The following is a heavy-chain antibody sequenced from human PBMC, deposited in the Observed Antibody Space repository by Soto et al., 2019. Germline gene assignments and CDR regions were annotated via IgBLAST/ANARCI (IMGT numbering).Heavy chain of an antibody. Sequence: PSXTLDLTCTVSGGSINTSRSYGGLIRQPPGKGLEWIGTISSSGSSYYSPSLKSRITISVDTSKNQFSLKLSSVTAADTAVYYCARRVDTAMVPKAAFDYWGQGTLVTVS. D-gene: IGHD5-18*01. CDR2: ISSSGSS. V-gene: IGHV4-39*01. CDR3: ARRVDTAMVPKAAFDY. CDR1: GGSINTSRSY. J-gene: IGHJ4*02.